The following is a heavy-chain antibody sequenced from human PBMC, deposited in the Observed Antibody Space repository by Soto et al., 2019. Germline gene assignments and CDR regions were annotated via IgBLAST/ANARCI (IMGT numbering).Heavy chain of an antibody. V-gene: IGHV3-30*18. CDR3: AKEDCTNGVCYRPSDY. CDR2: ISYDGSNK. J-gene: IGHJ4*02. D-gene: IGHD2-8*01. Sequence: QVQLVESGGGVVQPGRSLRRSCAASGFTFSSYGMHWVRQAPGKGLGWVAVISYDGSNKYYADSVKGRFTISRDNSKNTLYLQMNSLRAEDTAVYYCAKEDCTNGVCYRPSDYWGQGTLVTVSS. CDR1: GFTFSSYG.